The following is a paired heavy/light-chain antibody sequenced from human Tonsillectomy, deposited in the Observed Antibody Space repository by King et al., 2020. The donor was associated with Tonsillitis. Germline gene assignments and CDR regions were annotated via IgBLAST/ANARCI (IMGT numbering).Heavy chain of an antibody. J-gene: IGHJ4*02. V-gene: IGHV3-30*18. CDR2: LSYGGRNK. Sequence: QVQLVESGGGAVQPGRSLRLSCAASGFTFSHYAMHWVRQAPGKGLEWVAFLSYGGRNKYYAESVKGRFTISRDTSKNTLYLQMNSLRAEDTAVYYCAKAPYTWNDAALFFDYWGQGTPVTVAS. CDR1: GFTFSHYA. CDR3: AKAPYTWNDAALFFDY. D-gene: IGHD1-20*01.
Light chain of an antibody. CDR3: SSYTSSNIPFVV. J-gene: IGLJ2*01. CDR2: DVT. Sequence: QSALTQPASVSGSPGQSITISCTGTSSDVGSYNYVSWYQQHPGKAPKLMIYDVTNRPSGVSNRFSGSKSGNTASLTISGLQAEDEADYYCSSYTSSNIPFVVFGGGTKLTVL. V-gene: IGLV2-14*01. CDR1: SSDVGSYNY.